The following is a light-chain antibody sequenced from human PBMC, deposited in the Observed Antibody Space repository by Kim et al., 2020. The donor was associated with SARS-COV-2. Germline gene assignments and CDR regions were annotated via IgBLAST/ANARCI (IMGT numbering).Light chain of an antibody. Sequence: EIVLTQSPGTLSLSPGERATLSCRASQSVTSSYLAWYQQKPGQAPRLLIYAVSSRATGIPDRFSGSGSATDFTLTISRLEPEDFAVYYCQQYGSSPRTFGQGTKVEIK. CDR1: QSVTSSY. CDR2: AVS. CDR3: QQYGSSPRT. V-gene: IGKV3-20*01. J-gene: IGKJ1*01.